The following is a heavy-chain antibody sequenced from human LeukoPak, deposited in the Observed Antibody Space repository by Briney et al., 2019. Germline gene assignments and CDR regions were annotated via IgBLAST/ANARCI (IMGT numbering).Heavy chain of an antibody. CDR1: GFTFSGSA. J-gene: IGHJ4*02. Sequence: GGSLRLSCAASGFTFSGSAMHWVRQASGKGLEWVGRIRSKANSYATAYAASVKGRFTISRDDSKNTAYLQMNSLKTEDTTVYYCARDVARDISCYTDSGQGTLVTVSS. CDR2: IRSKANSYAT. V-gene: IGHV3-73*01. D-gene: IGHD2-2*02. CDR3: ARDVARDISCYTD.